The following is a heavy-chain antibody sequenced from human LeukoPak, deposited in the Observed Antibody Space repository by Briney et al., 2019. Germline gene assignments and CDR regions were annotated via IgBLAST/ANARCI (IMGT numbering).Heavy chain of an antibody. D-gene: IGHD6-13*01. V-gene: IGHV4-39*06. CDR2: IYYSGST. CDR3: ARSSSWYSAFDI. Sequence: PSETLSLTCTVSGGSISSSNYYWGWIRQPPGKGLEWIGSIYYSGSTYYNPSLKSRVTISVDTSKNQFPLKLSSVTAADTAVYYCARSSSWYSAFDIWGQGTMVTVSS. CDR1: GGSISSSNYY. J-gene: IGHJ3*02.